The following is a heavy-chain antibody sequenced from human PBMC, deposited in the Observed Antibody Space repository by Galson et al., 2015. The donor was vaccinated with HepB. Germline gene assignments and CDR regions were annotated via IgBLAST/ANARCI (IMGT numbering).Heavy chain of an antibody. Sequence: TLSLTCTVSGGSVSSGSYYWSWIRQPPGKGLEWIGYIYYSGSTNYNPSLKSRVTISVDTSKNQSSLKLSSVTAADTAVYYCARDPRTVAGIAVDNWYFDLWGRGTLVTVSS. CDR3: ARDPRTVAGIAVDNWYFDL. D-gene: IGHD6-19*01. CDR1: GGSVSSGSYY. V-gene: IGHV4-61*01. CDR2: IYYSGST. J-gene: IGHJ2*01.